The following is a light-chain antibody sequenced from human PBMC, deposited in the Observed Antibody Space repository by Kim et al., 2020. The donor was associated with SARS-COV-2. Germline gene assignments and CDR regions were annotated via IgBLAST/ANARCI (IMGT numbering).Light chain of an antibody. Sequence: EIVLTQCPATLSVSPGERVILSCRASQSVSGNLAWYKVKPGQAPRLLIYDASTRATGIPARFSGSGSGTDFTLTISSLQSEDFALYYCQQYDNWPPYTFGQGTKLEI. CDR2: DAS. V-gene: IGKV3-15*01. CDR1: QSVSGN. J-gene: IGKJ2*01. CDR3: QQYDNWPPYT.